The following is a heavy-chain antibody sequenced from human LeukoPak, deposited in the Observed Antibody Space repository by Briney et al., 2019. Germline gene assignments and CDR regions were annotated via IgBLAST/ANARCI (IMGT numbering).Heavy chain of an antibody. J-gene: IGHJ4*01. V-gene: IGHV3-23*01. CDR3: AKDQTLGTTGTTSGTASIDF. D-gene: IGHD1-1*01. CDR2: ISGSGGT. CDR1: GCTFSSYV. Sequence: QPGGSLRLSCAASGCTFSSYVMSWVRQAPGKGLAWVSAISGSGGTYYADSVKGRFTISRDNSKTTMYLQMNSLRAEDTAVYYCAKDQTLGTTGTTSGTASIDFWGNGTLVTVSS.